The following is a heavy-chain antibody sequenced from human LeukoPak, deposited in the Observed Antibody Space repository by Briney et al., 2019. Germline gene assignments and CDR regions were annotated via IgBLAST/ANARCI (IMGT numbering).Heavy chain of an antibody. Sequence: SETLSLTCTVSGGSISSGSYYWSWIRQPAGKGLEWIGRIYTSGSTNYNPSLKSRVTISVDTSKNQFSLKLSSVTAADTAVYYCARENGRAGLSHYYYYYYMDVWGRGTTVTISS. CDR2: IYTSGST. J-gene: IGHJ6*03. CDR1: GGSISSGSYY. CDR3: ARENGRAGLSHYYYYYYMDV. V-gene: IGHV4-61*02. D-gene: IGHD2-15*01.